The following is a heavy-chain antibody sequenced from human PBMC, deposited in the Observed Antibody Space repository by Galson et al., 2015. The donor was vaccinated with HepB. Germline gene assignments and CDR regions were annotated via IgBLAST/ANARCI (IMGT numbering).Heavy chain of an antibody. J-gene: IGHJ4*02. D-gene: IGHD1-26*01. Sequence: SLRLSCAASGFTFDDYSMTWVRQAPGKGLEWVGFIRSKAYGGTTEYAASVIGRFTISTDDSKTIAYLQMNSLKTEDTAVYYCTRVGVVGAILDYWGQGILVTVSS. CDR2: IRSKAYGGTT. CDR1: GFTFDDYS. V-gene: IGHV3-49*04. CDR3: TRVGVVGAILDY.